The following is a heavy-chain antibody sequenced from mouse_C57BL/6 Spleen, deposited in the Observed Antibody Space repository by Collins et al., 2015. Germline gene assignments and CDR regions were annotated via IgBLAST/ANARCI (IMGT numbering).Heavy chain of an antibody. CDR1: GYAFTDYS. D-gene: IGHD2-4*01. Sequence: QVQLQQSGPELVKPGASVKISCKASGYAFTDYSINWVKQRPGQGLEWIGWIFPGSGSTYYNEKFKGKATLTVDKSSRTAYMLLSSLTSEDSAVYFCARVLYDYEWYFDVWGTGTTVTVSS. CDR3: ARVLYDYEWYFDV. CDR2: IFPGSGST. V-gene: IGHV1-75*01. J-gene: IGHJ1*03.